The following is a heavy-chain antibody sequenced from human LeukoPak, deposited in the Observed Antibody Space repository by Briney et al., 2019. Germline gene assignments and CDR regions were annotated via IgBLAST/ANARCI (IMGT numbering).Heavy chain of an antibody. J-gene: IGHJ4*02. CDR2: ISSSSSYI. D-gene: IGHD1-26*01. CDR3: ARDGVGATTCFDY. Sequence: TGGSLRLSCAASGSTFNTYSINWVRQAPGKGLEWVSSISSSSSYIYYADSVKGRFTISRDNAKNSLYLQVNSLRAEDTAVYYCARDGVGATTCFDYWGQGTLVTVSS. CDR1: GSTFNTYS. V-gene: IGHV3-21*01.